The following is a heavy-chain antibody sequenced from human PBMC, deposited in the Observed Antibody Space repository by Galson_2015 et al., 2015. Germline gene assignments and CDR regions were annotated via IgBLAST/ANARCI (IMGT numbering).Heavy chain of an antibody. CDR1: VGSISSSSYY. V-gene: IGHV4-39*01. J-gene: IGHJ4*02. CDR3: ARRISGYSYGFFDY. Sequence: ETLSLTCTVSVGSISSSSYYWGWIRQPPGEGLEWIGSIYYSGSTYYNPSFKSRVTISVDTPKNQFSLKLISVTAADTAVYYCARRISGYSYGFFDYWGQGTLVTVSS. CDR2: IYYSGST. D-gene: IGHD5-18*01.